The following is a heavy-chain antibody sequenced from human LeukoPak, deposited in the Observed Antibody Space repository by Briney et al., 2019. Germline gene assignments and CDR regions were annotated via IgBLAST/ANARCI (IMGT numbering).Heavy chain of an antibody. CDR1: GGSISSYY. CDR3: ARAKSKKAVAPFDY. CDR2: IYYSGST. J-gene: IGHJ4*02. Sequence: SETLSLTCTVSGGSISSYYWSWIRQPPGKGLEWIGYIYYSGSTNYNPSLKSRVTISVDTSKNQFSLKLSSVTAADTAVYYCARAKSKKAVAPFDYWGQGTLVTVSS. V-gene: IGHV4-59*01. D-gene: IGHD6-19*01.